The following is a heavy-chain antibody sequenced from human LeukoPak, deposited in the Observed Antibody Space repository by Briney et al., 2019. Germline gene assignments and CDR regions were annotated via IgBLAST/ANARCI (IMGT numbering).Heavy chain of an antibody. CDR2: IYYSGST. V-gene: IGHV4-39*07. Sequence: SETLSLTCTVSGGSISNSSYYWGWIRQPPGKGLEWIGSIYYSGSTNYNPSLKSRVTISVDTSKNQFSLKLSSVTAADTAVYYCARILGWELLSAFDIWGQGTMVTVSS. J-gene: IGHJ3*02. D-gene: IGHD1-26*01. CDR1: GGSISNSSYY. CDR3: ARILGWELLSAFDI.